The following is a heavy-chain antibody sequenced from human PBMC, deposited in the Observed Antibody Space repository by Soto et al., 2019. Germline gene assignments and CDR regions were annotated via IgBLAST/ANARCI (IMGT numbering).Heavy chain of an antibody. J-gene: IGHJ5*02. CDR1: GGTFSSYA. CDR3: ARGAEYNWTPSWFDP. Sequence: QVQLVQSGAEVKKPGSSVKVSCKASGGTFSSYAISWVRQAPGQGLEWMGGIIPIFGTANYAQKFQGRVTITADESTSTAYMERSSLRSEDTDVYYCARGAEYNWTPSWFDPLGQGTLVTVSS. D-gene: IGHD1-20*01. CDR2: IIPIFGTA. V-gene: IGHV1-69*01.